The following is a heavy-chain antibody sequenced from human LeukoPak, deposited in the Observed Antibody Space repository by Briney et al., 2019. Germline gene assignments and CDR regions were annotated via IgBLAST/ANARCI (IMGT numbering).Heavy chain of an antibody. CDR2: IYHSGST. V-gene: IGHV4-30-2*01. CDR1: GGSISSGGYS. CDR3: ARGFKLGMPIDI. J-gene: IGHJ3*02. Sequence: PSQTLSLTCAVSGGSISSGGYSWSWIRQPPGKGLEWIGYIYHSGSTYYNPSLKSRVTISVDTSKNQFSLKLSSVTAADTAVYYCARGFKLGMPIDIWGQGTMVTVSS. D-gene: IGHD7-27*01.